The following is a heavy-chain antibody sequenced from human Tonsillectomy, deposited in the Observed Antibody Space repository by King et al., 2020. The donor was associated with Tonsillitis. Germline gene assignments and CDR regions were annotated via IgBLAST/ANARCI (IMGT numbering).Heavy chain of an antibody. CDR3: ARARVSSGLDY. CDR1: GFTFSSYG. V-gene: IGHV3-33*01. Sequence: VKLVESGGGVVQPGRSLRLSYAASGFTFSSYGMHWVRQAPGKGLEWVAVIWYDGSNKYYADSVKGRFTISGDNSKNTLHLQMNSLRAEDTAVYYCARARVSSGLDYWGQGTLVTVSS. D-gene: IGHD3-22*01. CDR2: IWYDGSNK. J-gene: IGHJ4*02.